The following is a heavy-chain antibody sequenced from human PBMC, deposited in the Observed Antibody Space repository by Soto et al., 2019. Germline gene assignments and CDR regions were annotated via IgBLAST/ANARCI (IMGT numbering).Heavy chain of an antibody. V-gene: IGHV1-69*01. J-gene: IGHJ6*02. CDR1: EGTFNSHV. CDR3: ARGGTLYESSQKYYQYGLDV. D-gene: IGHD2-15*01. Sequence: QVQLVQSRSEVKKPGSSVRVSCRASEGTFNSHVVSWVRQAPGQGLQWMGGILPLFGTTNYAHQLEGRVTITADSSTATSFLELRGLTTGDTAVYYCARGGTLYESSQKYYQYGLDVWGQGTTVIVSS. CDR2: ILPLFGTT.